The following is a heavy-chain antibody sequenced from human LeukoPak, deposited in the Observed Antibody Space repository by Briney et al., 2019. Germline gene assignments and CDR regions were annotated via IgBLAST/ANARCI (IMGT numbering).Heavy chain of an antibody. CDR3: ARDIFGELRFLEWLPSLDY. J-gene: IGHJ4*02. Sequence: SETLSLTCTVSGGSLRTYYWSWIRQPPGKGLEWIGYIYYTGSTNYNPSLKSRATISVDASNNQFSLKLSSVTAADTAVYYCARDIFGELRFLEWLPSLDYWGQGTLVTVSS. CDR2: IYYTGST. CDR1: GGSLRTYY. D-gene: IGHD3-3*01. V-gene: IGHV4-59*12.